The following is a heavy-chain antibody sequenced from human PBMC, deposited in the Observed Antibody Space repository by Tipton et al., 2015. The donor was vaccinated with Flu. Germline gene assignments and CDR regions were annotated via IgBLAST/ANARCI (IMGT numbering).Heavy chain of an antibody. CDR3: ARERSYGSGSSPVDC. CDR1: GFTFSSYS. CDR2: ISSSSSYI. Sequence: SLRLSCAASGFTFSSYSMNWVRQATGKGLEWVSSISSSSSYIYYADSVKGRFTISRDNAKNSLYLQMNSLRAEDTAVYYCARERSYGSGSSPVDCWGQGTLVTVSS. D-gene: IGHD3-10*01. J-gene: IGHJ4*02. V-gene: IGHV3-21*01.